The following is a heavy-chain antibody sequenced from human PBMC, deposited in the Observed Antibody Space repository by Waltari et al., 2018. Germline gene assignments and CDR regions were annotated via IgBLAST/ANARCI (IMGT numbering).Heavy chain of an antibody. CDR2: IYYSGRT. D-gene: IGHD2-15*01. J-gene: IGHJ4*02. CDR1: GDSVSSGIYY. Sequence: QVQLQESGPGLVKPSETLSLTCTVSGDSVSSGIYYWSWIRQPPGKGLEWIGNIYYSGRTNYNPSFTSRVTISVDTSKNQFSLNLTSVTATDTAVYYCARQIVVVAATPGYFDSWGQGTLVAVSS. V-gene: IGHV4-61*01. CDR3: ARQIVVVAATPGYFDS.